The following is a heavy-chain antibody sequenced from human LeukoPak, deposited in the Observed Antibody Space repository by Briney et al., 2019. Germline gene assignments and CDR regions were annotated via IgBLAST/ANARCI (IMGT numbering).Heavy chain of an antibody. CDR1: GGTFSSYA. CDR2: IIPIFGTA. J-gene: IGHJ4*02. CDR3: ARSNGAVYFDY. D-gene: IGHD3-10*01. Sequence: SVKVSCKASGGTFSSYAISWVRQALGQGLEWMGGIIPIFGTANYAQKFQGRVTITADKSTSTAYMELSSLRSEDTAVYYCARSNGAVYFDYWGQGTLVTVSS. V-gene: IGHV1-69*06.